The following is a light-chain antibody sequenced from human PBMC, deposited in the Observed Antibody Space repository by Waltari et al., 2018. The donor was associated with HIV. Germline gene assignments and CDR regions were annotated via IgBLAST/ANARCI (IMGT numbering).Light chain of an antibody. CDR3: CSYAGTSTVV. V-gene: IGLV2-23*02. CDR1: SSDFGSYNL. Sequence: QSALTQPASVSGSPGQSMTISCTGTSSDFGSYNLVSWYQQHPGKAPKPMIYEVSKRPSGVSSRFSGSKSGNTASLTISGLQAEDEADYYCCSYAGTSTVVFGGGTKLTVL. J-gene: IGLJ2*01. CDR2: EVS.